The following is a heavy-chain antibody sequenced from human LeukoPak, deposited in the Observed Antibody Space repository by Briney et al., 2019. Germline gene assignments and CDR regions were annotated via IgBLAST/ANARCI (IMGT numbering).Heavy chain of an antibody. Sequence: ASVKVSCKASGYTFTGFYMHWVRQAPEQGLEWMGWINLNSGGTNYAQRFQGRVTMSRDTSISTAYMDLSRLRSDDTAVYYCARDLDSSGWSHFQHWGQGTLVTVSS. D-gene: IGHD6-19*01. CDR3: ARDLDSSGWSHFQH. CDR1: GYTFTGFY. CDR2: INLNSGGT. V-gene: IGHV1-2*02. J-gene: IGHJ1*01.